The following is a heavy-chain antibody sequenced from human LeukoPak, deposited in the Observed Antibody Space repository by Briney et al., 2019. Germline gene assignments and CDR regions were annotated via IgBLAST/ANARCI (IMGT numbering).Heavy chain of an antibody. CDR3: AATSEDYYDTRK. Sequence: PSETLSLTCTVSGYSISSGYYWGWMRQPPGKGLEWVGSIYHSGSTYYNPSLKRRVTISGDTSKNQFSLKVTSMTAADTAVYYCAATSEDYYDTRKWGQGTLVTVSS. D-gene: IGHD3-22*01. CDR1: GYSISSGYY. V-gene: IGHV4-38-2*02. CDR2: IYHSGST. J-gene: IGHJ4*02.